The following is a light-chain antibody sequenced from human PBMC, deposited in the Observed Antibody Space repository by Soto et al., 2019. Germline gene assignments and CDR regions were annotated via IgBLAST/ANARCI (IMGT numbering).Light chain of an antibody. V-gene: IGKV1-5*01. CDR1: QSISSW. J-gene: IGKJ1*01. CDR3: QQYNSYPT. CDR2: DAS. Sequence: DIQMTQSPSTLSASVGDRVTLTCRASQSISSWFAWYQQKPGKAPKLLIYDASSLESGVPSRLSGSGSGTEFTLTISSMQPDDFATYYCQQYNSYPTFGQGTKVDIK.